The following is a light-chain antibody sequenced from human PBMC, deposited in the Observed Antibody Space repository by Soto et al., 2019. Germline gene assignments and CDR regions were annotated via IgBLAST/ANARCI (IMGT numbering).Light chain of an antibody. CDR3: QQYNNWPPWT. Sequence: EIVMTQSPATLSVSPGERATLSCRASQSVSSNLALYQQKPGQAPRLLIYGASTRATGIPARFSGSGSGTEFTLTISSLQSEDVAVYSCQQYNNWPPWTFGQGTKVDIK. J-gene: IGKJ1*01. V-gene: IGKV3-15*01. CDR2: GAS. CDR1: QSVSSN.